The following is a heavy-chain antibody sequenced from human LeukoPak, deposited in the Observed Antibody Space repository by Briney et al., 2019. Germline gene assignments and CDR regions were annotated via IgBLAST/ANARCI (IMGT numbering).Heavy chain of an antibody. CDR3: ASLKGVDY. D-gene: IGHD3-16*01. V-gene: IGHV3-23*01. J-gene: IGHJ4*02. CDR2: ISGSGGST. CDR1: GFTFSSYA. Sequence: GGSLRLSCEASGFTFSSYAMSLVRQAPGKGLEWVSGISGSGGSTYYADSVKGRFTISRDNSKNTLYLQMNSLRAEDTAVYYCASLKGVDYWGQGTLVTVSS.